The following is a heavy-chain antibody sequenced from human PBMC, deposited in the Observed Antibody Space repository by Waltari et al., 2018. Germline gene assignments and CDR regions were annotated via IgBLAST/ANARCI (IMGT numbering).Heavy chain of an antibody. D-gene: IGHD3-10*01. CDR2: IYSTGSP. Sequence: QVQLQESGPGLVKPSETLSLICSVSGGSISTHFWGWIRQPPGETLEWIGNIYSTGSPNYNPSLTSRVTISLDMSKNQFSLKLRSVSAADTAVYYCARASYGSGSSWFDPWGQGNLVTVSS. CDR3: ARASYGSGSSWFDP. CDR1: GGSISTHF. J-gene: IGHJ5*02. V-gene: IGHV4-59*11.